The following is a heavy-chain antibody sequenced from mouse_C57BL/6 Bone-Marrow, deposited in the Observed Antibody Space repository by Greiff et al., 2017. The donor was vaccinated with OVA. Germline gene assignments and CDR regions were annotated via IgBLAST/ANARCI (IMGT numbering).Heavy chain of an antibody. CDR2: IYPGDGDT. CDR3: ARGNYSPYFDY. D-gene: IGHD2-1*01. Sequence: VQLQESGPELVKPGASVKISCKASGYAFSSSWMHWVKQRPGKGLEWIGRIYPGDGDTNYNGKFKGKATLTADKSSSTAYMQLSSLTSEDSAVYFCARGNYSPYFDYWGQGTTLTVSS. CDR1: GYAFSSSW. V-gene: IGHV1-82*01. J-gene: IGHJ2*01.